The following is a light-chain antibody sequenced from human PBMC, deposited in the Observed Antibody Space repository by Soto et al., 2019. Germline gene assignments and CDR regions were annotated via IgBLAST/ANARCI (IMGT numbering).Light chain of an antibody. CDR2: GAS. J-gene: IGKJ4*01. Sequence: EKVMTQSPAALSVSPGERATLSCRASQSVNSNLAWYQRKPGQAPRLLLYGASTRATGIPARFSGSASGTEFTLTISSLQSEDSAVYYCKQYNDWPLTFGGGTKVEIK. CDR1: QSVNSN. V-gene: IGKV3-15*01. CDR3: KQYNDWPLT.